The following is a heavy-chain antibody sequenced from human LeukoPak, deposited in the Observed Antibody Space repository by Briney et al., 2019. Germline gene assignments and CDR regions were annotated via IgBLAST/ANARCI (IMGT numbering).Heavy chain of an antibody. V-gene: IGHV3-23*01. CDR1: GFTFDTYA. J-gene: IGHJ4*02. CDR2: ISNIGDVT. Sequence: GGSLSLSCAASGFTFDTYAMGWVRQAPGEGLEWVSSISNIGDVTYYADSVKGRFTISRDNSKNTLYLQINSLRAEDTAVYYCAKDKHHCGTTTCSLYFFDHWGQGTLVTVSS. CDR3: AKDKHHCGTTTCSLYFFDH. D-gene: IGHD2-2*01.